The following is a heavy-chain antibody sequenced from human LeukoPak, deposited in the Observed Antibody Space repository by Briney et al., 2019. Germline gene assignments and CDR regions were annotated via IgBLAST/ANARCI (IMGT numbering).Heavy chain of an antibody. D-gene: IGHD6-13*01. CDR1: GFTVSSNY. J-gene: IGHJ4*02. V-gene: IGHV3-53*01. CDR3: ASLTGYSSSWYEFDY. Sequence: PGGSLRLSCAASGFTVSSNYMSWVRQAPGKGLEWVSVIYSGGGTYYADSVKGRFTISRDNSKNTLYLQMNSLRAEDTAMYYCASLTGYSSSWYEFDYWGQGTLVTVSS. CDR2: IYSGGGT.